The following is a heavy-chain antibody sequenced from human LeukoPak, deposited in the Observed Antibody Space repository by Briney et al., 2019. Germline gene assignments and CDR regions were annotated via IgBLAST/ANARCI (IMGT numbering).Heavy chain of an antibody. D-gene: IGHD3-10*01. CDR1: GGSISSGDYY. V-gene: IGHV4-30-4*01. CDR2: IYYSGST. J-gene: IGHJ3*02. CDR3: ARVWDYGSGSYGTADAFDI. Sequence: SQTLSLTCTVSGGSISSGDYYWSWIRQPPGKGLEWIGYIYYSGSTYYNPSLKSRVTISVDTSKNQFSLKLSSVTAADTAVYYCARVWDYGSGSYGTADAFDIWGQGTVVTVSS.